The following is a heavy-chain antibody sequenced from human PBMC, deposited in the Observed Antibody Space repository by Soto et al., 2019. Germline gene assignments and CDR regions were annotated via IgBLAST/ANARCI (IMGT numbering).Heavy chain of an antibody. CDR1: GFTFSSYG. V-gene: IGHV3-30*03. J-gene: IGHJ4*02. Sequence: GGSLRLSCAASGFTFSSYGMHWVRQAPGKGLEWVAVISYDGSNKYYADSVKGRFTISRDNSKNTLYLQMNSLRSEDTAVYYCATYTAIALDLDYWGQGTLVTVSS. D-gene: IGHD5-18*01. CDR3: ATYTAIALDLDY. CDR2: ISYDGSNK.